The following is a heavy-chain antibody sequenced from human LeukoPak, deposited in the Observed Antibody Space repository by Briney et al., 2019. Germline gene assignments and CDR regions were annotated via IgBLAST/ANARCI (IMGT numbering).Heavy chain of an antibody. CDR3: ARALYVLMVYAPPRY. J-gene: IGHJ4*02. V-gene: IGHV4-34*01. D-gene: IGHD2-8*01. CDR2: INHSGST. CDR1: GGSFSGYY. Sequence: SETLSLTCAVYGGSFSGYYWSWIRQPPGKGLEWIGEINHSGSTNYNPSLKSRVTISVDTSKNQFSLKLSSVTAADTAVYYCARALYVLMVYAPPRYWGQGTLVTVSS.